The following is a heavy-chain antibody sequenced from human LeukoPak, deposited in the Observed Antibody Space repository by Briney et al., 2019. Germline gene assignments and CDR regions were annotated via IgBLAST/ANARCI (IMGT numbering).Heavy chain of an antibody. D-gene: IGHD2-2*01. Sequence: GGSLRLSCAASGFTFSSYEMNWVRQAPGKGLEWVSYISSSGSTIYYADSVKGRFTISRDNAKNSLYLQMNSLRAEDTAVYYCITDTRHYYYYYYMDVWGKGTTVTVSS. V-gene: IGHV3-48*03. CDR1: GFTFSSYE. CDR3: ITDTRHYYYYYYMDV. CDR2: ISSSGSTI. J-gene: IGHJ6*03.